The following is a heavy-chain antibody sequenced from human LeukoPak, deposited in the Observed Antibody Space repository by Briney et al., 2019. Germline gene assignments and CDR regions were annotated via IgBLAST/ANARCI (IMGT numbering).Heavy chain of an antibody. CDR2: ISPYNGDT. CDR3: ARIQVNWYGEVTPLSPPNYGMDV. CDR1: GYTFSDDA. J-gene: IGHJ6*02. Sequence: ASVKVSCKASGYTFSDDAISLVRQAPGQGLEWMGWISPYNGDTKYADKVLGRVTMSTDMSTTTAYMELRSLRFDDTAVYYCARIQVNWYGEVTPLSPPNYGMDVWGQGTTVIVSS. V-gene: IGHV1-18*01. D-gene: IGHD3-10*01.